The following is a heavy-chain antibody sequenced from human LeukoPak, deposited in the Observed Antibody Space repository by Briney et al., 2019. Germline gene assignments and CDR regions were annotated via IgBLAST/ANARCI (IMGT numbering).Heavy chain of an antibody. J-gene: IGHJ4*02. Sequence: PGGSLRLSCAASGFTFSSCWMSWVRQTPERGLEWAANIKEDGSVTYYVDSVKGRFTIYRDNAKNSLYLQMNSLRAEDSAVYFCAKSHMLAANIFDYWGQGTLVTVSS. D-gene: IGHD4/OR15-4a*01. V-gene: IGHV3-7*02. CDR3: AKSHMLAANIFDY. CDR2: IKEDGSVT. CDR1: GFTFSSCW.